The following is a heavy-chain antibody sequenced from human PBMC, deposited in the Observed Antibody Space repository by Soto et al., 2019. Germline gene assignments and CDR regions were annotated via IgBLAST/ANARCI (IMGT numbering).Heavy chain of an antibody. J-gene: IGHJ5*02. Sequence: ASVKVSCKASGYTFTSYGISWVRQAPGQGLEWMGWISAYNGNTNYAQKLQGRVTMTTDTSTSTAYMELRSLRSDDTAVYYCARSKSITIFGAHTFGTKSNWFELWRQGTLDIVSS. V-gene: IGHV1-18*04. CDR2: ISAYNGNT. D-gene: IGHD3-3*01. CDR1: GYTFTSYG. CDR3: ARSKSITIFGAHTFGTKSNWFEL.